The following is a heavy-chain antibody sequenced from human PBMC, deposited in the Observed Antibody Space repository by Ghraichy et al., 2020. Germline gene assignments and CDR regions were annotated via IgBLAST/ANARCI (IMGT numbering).Heavy chain of an antibody. J-gene: IGHJ6*02. D-gene: IGHD4-23*01. CDR2: ITSSSRTR. CDR1: GFTFSSYS. CDR3: ARGSTVARFDYYDGMDV. V-gene: IGHV3-48*02. Sequence: GGSLRLSCVGSGFTFSSYSMNWVRQSPGKGLEWVSYITSSSRTRFYADSVKGRFTISRDNAQNSLYLQMNSLRDEDTAVYYCARGSTVARFDYYDGMDVWGQGTTVTVSS.